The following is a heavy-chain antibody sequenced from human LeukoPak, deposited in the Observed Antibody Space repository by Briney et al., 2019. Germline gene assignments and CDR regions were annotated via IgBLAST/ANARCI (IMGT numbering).Heavy chain of an antibody. CDR2: IKPDSGSS. CDR3: AREGDGVTAMVGFDY. J-gene: IGHJ4*01. Sequence: ASVKVSCKASGYTFTAYYIHWLRQAPGQGPEWMGWIKPDSGSSHYAQKFQGRVTMTRDTSISTAYMELSRLRSDDTAVYYCAREGDGVTAMVGFDYWGQGTLVTVSS. V-gene: IGHV1-2*02. D-gene: IGHD5-18*01. CDR1: GYTFTAYY.